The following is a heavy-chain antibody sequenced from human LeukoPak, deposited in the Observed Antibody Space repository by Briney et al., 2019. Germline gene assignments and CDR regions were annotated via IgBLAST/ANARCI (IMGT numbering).Heavy chain of an antibody. J-gene: IGHJ6*02. D-gene: IGHD6-6*01. Sequence: GGSLRLSCAASGFTFDDYAMHWVRQAPGKGLEWVSGISWNSGSIGYADSVEGRFTISRDNAKNSLYLQMNSLRAEDTALYYCAKDLEYSSSSDGMDVWGQGTTVTVSS. CDR3: AKDLEYSSSSDGMDV. V-gene: IGHV3-9*01. CDR1: GFTFDDYA. CDR2: ISWNSGSI.